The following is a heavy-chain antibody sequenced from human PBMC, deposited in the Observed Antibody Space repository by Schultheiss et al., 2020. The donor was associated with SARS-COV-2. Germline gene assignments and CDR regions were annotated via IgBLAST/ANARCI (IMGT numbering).Heavy chain of an antibody. CDR3: AKILEGDAFDI. Sequence: SVKVSCKASGGTFSSYAISWVRQAPGQGLEWMGGIIPIFGTANYAQKFQGRVTITADESTSTAYMELRSLRSDDTAVYYCAKILEGDAFDIWGQGTMVTVSS. D-gene: IGHD3-3*01. CDR1: GGTFSSYA. J-gene: IGHJ3*02. V-gene: IGHV1-69*13. CDR2: IIPIFGTA.